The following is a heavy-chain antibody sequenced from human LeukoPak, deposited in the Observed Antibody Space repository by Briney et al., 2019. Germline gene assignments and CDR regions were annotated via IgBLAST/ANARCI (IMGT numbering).Heavy chain of an antibody. D-gene: IGHD5-12*01. CDR1: GFTVSSNY. J-gene: IGHJ4*02. V-gene: IGHV3-53*01. CDR3: ARGPGRYSGYDTYFDY. CDR2: IYSGGTT. Sequence: IQPGGSLRLSCAASGFTVSSNYMSWVRQAPGKGLGWFSFIYSGGTTYYADSVKGRFTMSRDNSKNTLYLQMNSLRGEDTAVYYCARGPGRYSGYDTYFDYWGQGTLVTVSS.